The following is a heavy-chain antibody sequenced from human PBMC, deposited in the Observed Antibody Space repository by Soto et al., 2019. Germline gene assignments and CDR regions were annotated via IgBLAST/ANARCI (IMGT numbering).Heavy chain of an antibody. CDR3: LILRFLEWLLGYYYYYMDV. J-gene: IGHJ6*03. D-gene: IGHD3-3*01. Sequence: GGSLRLSCAASGFTFSDYYMSWIRQAPGKGLEWVSYISSSGSTIYYADSVKGRFTISRDNAKNSLYLQMNSLRAEDTAVYYWLILRFLEWLLGYYYYYMDVWGKGTTVTVSS. V-gene: IGHV3-11*01. CDR1: GFTFSDYY. CDR2: ISSSGSTI.